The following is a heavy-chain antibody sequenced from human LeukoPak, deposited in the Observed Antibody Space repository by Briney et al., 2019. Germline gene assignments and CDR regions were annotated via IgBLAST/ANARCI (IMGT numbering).Heavy chain of an antibody. Sequence: GGSLRLSCAASGFTFSSYGMHWVRQAPGKGLEWVAVISYDGSNKYYADSVKGRFTISRGNPKNTLYLQMNSLRAEDTAVYYCAKAVGYYDSSGYFDYWGQGTLVTVPS. V-gene: IGHV3-30*18. CDR2: ISYDGSNK. D-gene: IGHD3-22*01. CDR1: GFTFSSYG. CDR3: AKAVGYYDSSGYFDY. J-gene: IGHJ4*02.